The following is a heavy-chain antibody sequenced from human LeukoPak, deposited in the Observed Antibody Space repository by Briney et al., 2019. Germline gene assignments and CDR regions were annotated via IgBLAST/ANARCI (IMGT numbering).Heavy chain of an antibody. D-gene: IGHD3-3*01. CDR3: ARLREIPVFGVVTKSTSYFDY. J-gene: IGHJ4*02. CDR2: MNHSGSA. CDR1: GGSFSGYY. V-gene: IGHV4-34*01. Sequence: SETLSLTCAVYGGSFSGYYWTWIRQPPGKGLEWIGEMNHSGSANYNPSLKSRVTISVDTSKNQCSLRLSSVTAEDTAVYYCARLREIPVFGVVTKSTSYFDYWGQGTLVTVSS.